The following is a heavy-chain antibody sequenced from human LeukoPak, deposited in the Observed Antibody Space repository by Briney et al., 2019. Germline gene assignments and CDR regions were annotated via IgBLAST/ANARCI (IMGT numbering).Heavy chain of an antibody. CDR1: GYTFTGYY. CDR3: ARDRDDFWSGYYHY. CDR2: INPNSGGT. Sequence: ASVKVSCKASGYTFTGYYMHWVRQAPGQGLEWMGWINPNSGGTNYAQKFQGRVTMTRDTSISTAYMELSGLRSDDTAVYYCARDRDDFWSGYYHYWGQGTLVTVSS. D-gene: IGHD3-3*01. J-gene: IGHJ4*02. V-gene: IGHV1-2*02.